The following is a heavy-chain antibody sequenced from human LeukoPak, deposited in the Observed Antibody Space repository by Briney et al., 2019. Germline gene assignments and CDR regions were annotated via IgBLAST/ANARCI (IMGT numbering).Heavy chain of an antibody. J-gene: IGHJ4*02. CDR1: GGXISSYY. CDR2: IYYSGST. V-gene: IGHV4-59*01. CDR3: ARDGRSGWYGGFDY. D-gene: IGHD6-19*01. Sequence: PSETLSLTCSVSGGXISSYYCSWIRQPPGKGLEWIGYIYYSGSTNYNPSLKSRVTISVDTSKNQFSLKLSSVTAADTAVYYCARDGRSGWYGGFDYWGQGTLVTVSS.